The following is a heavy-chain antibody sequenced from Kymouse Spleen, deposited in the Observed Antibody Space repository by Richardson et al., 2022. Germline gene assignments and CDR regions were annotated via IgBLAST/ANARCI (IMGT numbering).Heavy chain of an antibody. CDR2: IYYSGST. J-gene: IGHJ4*02. CDR3: ARGNYGDLFDY. V-gene: IGHV4-59*01. D-gene: IGHD4-17*01. CDR1: GGSISSYY. Sequence: QVQLQESGPGLVKPSETLSLTCTVSGGSISSYYWSWIRQPPGKGLEWIGYIYYSGSTNYNPSLKSRVTISVDTSKNQFSLKLSSVTAADTAVYYCARGNYGDLFDYWGQGTLVTVSS.